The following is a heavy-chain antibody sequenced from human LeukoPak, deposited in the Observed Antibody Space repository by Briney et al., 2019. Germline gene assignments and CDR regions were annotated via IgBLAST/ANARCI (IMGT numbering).Heavy chain of an antibody. V-gene: IGHV3-74*01. Sequence: GGSLRLSCAASGFTFSSYWMHWVRQAPGKGLVWVSRINSDGSSTSYADSVKGRFTISRDNAKNTLYLQMNSLRAEDTAVYYCARDSTYDFWSGYSDPPAQIDYWGQGILVTVSS. CDR3: ARDSTYDFWSGYSDPPAQIDY. CDR2: INSDGSST. J-gene: IGHJ4*02. CDR1: GFTFSSYW. D-gene: IGHD3-3*01.